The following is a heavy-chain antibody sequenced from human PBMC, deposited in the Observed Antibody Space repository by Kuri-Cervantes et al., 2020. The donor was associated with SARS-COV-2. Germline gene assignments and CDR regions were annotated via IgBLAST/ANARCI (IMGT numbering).Heavy chain of an antibody. J-gene: IGHJ5*02. V-gene: IGHV4-31*03. CDR1: GGSISSGGYY. CDR2: IYYSGST. Sequence: LRLSCTVSGGSISSGGYYWSWIRQHPGKGLEWIGYIYYSGSTYYNPSLKSRVTISVDKSKNQFSLKLSSVTAADTAVYYCARVRDIVLMVYAIRGWFDPWGQGTLVTVSS. CDR3: ARVRDIVLMVYAIRGWFDP. D-gene: IGHD2-8*01.